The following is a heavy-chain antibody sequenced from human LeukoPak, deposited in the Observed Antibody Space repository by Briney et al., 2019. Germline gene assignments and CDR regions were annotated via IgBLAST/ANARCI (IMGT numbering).Heavy chain of an antibody. CDR3: ARPRWYPYGMDV. V-gene: IGHV4-34*01. J-gene: IGHJ6*02. D-gene: IGHD4-23*01. CDR2: INHSGST. Sequence: SETLSLTCAVDGGSFSGYYWSWIRQPPGKGLEWIGEINHSGSTNYNPSLKSRVTISVDTSKTQFSLKLSSVTAADTAVYYCARPRWYPYGMDVWGQGTTVTVSS. CDR1: GGSFSGYY.